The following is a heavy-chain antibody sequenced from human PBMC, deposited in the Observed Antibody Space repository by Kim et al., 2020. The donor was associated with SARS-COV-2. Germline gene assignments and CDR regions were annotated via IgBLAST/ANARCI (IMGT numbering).Heavy chain of an antibody. J-gene: IGHJ4*02. Sequence: GGSLRLSCAASGFTFSSYAMSWVRQAPGEGLEWVSAISGSGESTFYADSVKGRFTIFRDNSKNTLSLQMSSLRAEDTAVYYCAKDLEQLVPEDFDYWGQGTLVTVSS. CDR2: ISGSGEST. V-gene: IGHV3-23*01. D-gene: IGHD6-13*01. CDR1: GFTFSSYA. CDR3: AKDLEQLVPEDFDY.